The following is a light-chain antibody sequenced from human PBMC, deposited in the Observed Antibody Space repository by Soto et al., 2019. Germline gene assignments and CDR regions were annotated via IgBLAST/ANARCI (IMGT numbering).Light chain of an antibody. CDR1: QSIDTY. CDR2: DAS. CDR3: QQRYNWPLT. V-gene: IGKV3-11*01. Sequence: EIVLTQSPATLSSSPGERATLSCRASQSIDTYLAWYQQKPGQAPRLLFYDASDRATGIPARFSGSGSGTAFTLTISGLEPEDFALYYCQQRYNWPLTFGGGTKVDIK. J-gene: IGKJ4*01.